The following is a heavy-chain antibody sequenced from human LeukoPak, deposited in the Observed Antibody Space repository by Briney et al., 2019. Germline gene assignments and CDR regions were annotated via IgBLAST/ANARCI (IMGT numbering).Heavy chain of an antibody. CDR3: TTLYYYDTTGYYWRGFDY. CDR2: IYHSGNT. J-gene: IGHJ4*02. CDR1: GGSISNSNW. V-gene: IGHV4-4*02. D-gene: IGHD3-22*01. Sequence: KPSGTLSLTCAVSGGSISNSNWRSWVRQPPGKGLEWIGEIYHSGNTNYNPSLKSRVTITVDTSKNQFSLELNSVTAADTALYFCTTLYYYDTTGYYWRGFDYWGQGALVTVSS.